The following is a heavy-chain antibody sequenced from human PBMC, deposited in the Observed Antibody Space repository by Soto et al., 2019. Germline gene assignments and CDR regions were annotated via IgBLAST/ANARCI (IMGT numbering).Heavy chain of an antibody. Sequence: ESGGGVVQPGRSLRLSCAASAFTFNNYGMHWVRQAPGRGLEWVAVTSFDGSVKYYADSAKGRFTISRDNSKNTLYLQMNSLRVEDTAVYYCAKETLPYCGGDCYSGGMDVWGQGTTVTVSS. CDR3: AKETLPYCGGDCYSGGMDV. CDR2: TSFDGSVK. D-gene: IGHD2-21*02. J-gene: IGHJ6*02. CDR1: AFTFNNYG. V-gene: IGHV3-30*18.